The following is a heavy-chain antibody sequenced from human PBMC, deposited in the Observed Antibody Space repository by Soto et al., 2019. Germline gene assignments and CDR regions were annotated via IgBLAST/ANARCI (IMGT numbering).Heavy chain of an antibody. Sequence: QVQLQESGPGLVKPSQTLSLPCTVSGGSISSGGYYWSWIRQHPGKGLEWIGYIYYSGSTYYNPSLKSRVTISVDTSKNQFSLKLSSVTAADTAVYYCARDGSSWLYYYGMDVWGQGTTVTVSS. D-gene: IGHD6-13*01. J-gene: IGHJ6*02. CDR1: GGSISSGGYY. CDR3: ARDGSSWLYYYGMDV. CDR2: IYYSGST. V-gene: IGHV4-31*03.